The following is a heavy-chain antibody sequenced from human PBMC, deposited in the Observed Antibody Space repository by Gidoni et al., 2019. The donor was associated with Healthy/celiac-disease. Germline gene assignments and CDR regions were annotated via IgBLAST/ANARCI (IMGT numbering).Heavy chain of an antibody. CDR2: INHSGST. CDR1: GGSFSGYY. Sequence: QVQLQQWGAGLLKPSETLSRTCAVYGGSFSGYYWCWIRQPPGKGLEWIGEINHSGSTHYNPTLQSRVTISVDTSKNQFSLKLSSVTAADTAVYYCARSSLLRYGRSNNWFDPWGQGTLVTVSS. J-gene: IGHJ5*02. CDR3: ARSSLLRYGRSNNWFDP. V-gene: IGHV4-34*01. D-gene: IGHD3-9*01.